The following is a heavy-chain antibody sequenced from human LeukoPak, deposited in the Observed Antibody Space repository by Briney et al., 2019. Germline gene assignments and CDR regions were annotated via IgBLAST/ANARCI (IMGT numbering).Heavy chain of an antibody. J-gene: IGHJ1*01. CDR2: IVPLVGTG. Sequence: AASVKVSCKASGYTFTGYYMHWVRQAPGQGLEWMGRIVPLVGTGNSAQKFQGRVSITADISTNIAYMELSSLRFEDTAVYYCAYDMARVGSWGQGTLVTVSS. CDR1: GYTFTGYY. CDR3: AYDMARVGS. D-gene: IGHD3-22*01. V-gene: IGHV1-69*08.